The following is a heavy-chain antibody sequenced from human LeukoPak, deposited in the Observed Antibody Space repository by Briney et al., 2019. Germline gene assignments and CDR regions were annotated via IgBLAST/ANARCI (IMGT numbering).Heavy chain of an antibody. J-gene: IGHJ3*02. CDR3: AKGSGSGSYYILHDSFDI. V-gene: IGHV3-23*01. CDR2: ISGSGGST. D-gene: IGHD3-10*01. Sequence: GGSLRLSCAASGFTFSSYAMSWVRQAPGKGLEWVSAISGSGGSTYYADSVKGRFTISRDNSKNTLYLQMNSLRAEDTAVYYCAKGSGSGSYYILHDSFDIWGQGTMVTVSS. CDR1: GFTFSSYA.